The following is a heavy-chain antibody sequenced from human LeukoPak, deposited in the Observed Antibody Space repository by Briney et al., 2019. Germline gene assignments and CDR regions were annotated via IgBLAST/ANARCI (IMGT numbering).Heavy chain of an antibody. V-gene: IGHV4-34*01. D-gene: IGHD4-11*01. CDR3: ARLRAVIFRYYYMDV. CDR1: GGSFSGYY. J-gene: IGHJ6*03. CDR2: INHSGST. Sequence: SETLSLTCAVYGGSFSGYYWSWIRQPPGKGLEWIGEINHSGSTNYNPSLKSRVTISVDTSKNQFSLKLSSVTAADTAVYYCARLRAVIFRYYYMDVWGKGTTVTVSS.